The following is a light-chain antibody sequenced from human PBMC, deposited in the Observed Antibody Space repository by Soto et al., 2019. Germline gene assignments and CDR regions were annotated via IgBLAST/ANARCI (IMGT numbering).Light chain of an antibody. Sequence: DIQITQSPSSLSASVGDRVTITCRASQSISSYLNWYQHKPGKAPKILIYAASSLQTGVLSRFSGSRSGTDFALTISSLQRDDFATYYCQQTDSSTRTFGQGTKVDIK. CDR3: QQTDSSTRT. CDR2: AAS. V-gene: IGKV1-39*01. J-gene: IGKJ1*01. CDR1: QSISSY.